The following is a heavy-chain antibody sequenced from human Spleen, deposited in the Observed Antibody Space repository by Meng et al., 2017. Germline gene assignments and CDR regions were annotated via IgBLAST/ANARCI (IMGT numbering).Heavy chain of an antibody. J-gene: IGHJ5*02. CDR2: VSHDGNSG. CDR1: GFTFSNYA. CDR3: TRSDWFDP. V-gene: IGHV3-30-3*01. Sequence: QVQLVESGGGVVQPGRSLRLSCAASGFTFSNYAMHWVRQAPGRGPEWVAIVSHDGNSGCYADSVKGRFSVSRDNAKNTLYLQMNSLRVDDTAVYYCTRSDWFDPWGQGTLVTAPQ.